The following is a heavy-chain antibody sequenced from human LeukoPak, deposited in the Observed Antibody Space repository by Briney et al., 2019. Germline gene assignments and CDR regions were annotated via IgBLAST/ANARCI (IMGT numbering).Heavy chain of an antibody. Sequence: RASVKVSCKASGYTFTSYGISWVRQAPGQGLEWMGWISAYNGNTNYAQKLQGRVTMTTDTSTSTAYMELRSLRSDDTAVYYCARKPLYYYDSSGYSRSSRAQGAFDIWGQGTMVTVSS. J-gene: IGHJ3*02. CDR2: ISAYNGNT. D-gene: IGHD3-22*01. V-gene: IGHV1-18*01. CDR1: GYTFTSYG. CDR3: ARKPLYYYDSSGYSRSSRAQGAFDI.